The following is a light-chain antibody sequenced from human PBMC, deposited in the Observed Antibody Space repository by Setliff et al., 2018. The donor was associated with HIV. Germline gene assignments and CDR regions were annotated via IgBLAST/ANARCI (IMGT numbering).Light chain of an antibody. CDR2: DAS. J-gene: IGKJ1*01. CDR3: QQYNNWST. Sequence: EIVMTPSPATLSVSPGERATLSCWASQSISSNLAWYQQKPGQAPRLLIYDASTRATGVPARFSGSGSGTEFTLTISSLQSEDFAVYYCQQYNNWSTFGQGTKVDSK. CDR1: QSISSN. V-gene: IGKV3-15*01.